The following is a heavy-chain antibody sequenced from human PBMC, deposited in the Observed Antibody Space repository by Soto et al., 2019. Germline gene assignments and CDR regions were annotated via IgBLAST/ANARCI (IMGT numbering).Heavy chain of an antibody. CDR3: AKERDGYNYYYYYGMDV. CDR2: ISYDGSNK. J-gene: IGHJ6*02. D-gene: IGHD5-12*01. Sequence: QVQLVESGGGVVQPGRSLRLSCAASGFTFSSYGMHWVRQAPGKGLEWVAVISYDGSNKYYADSVKGRFTISRDNSKNTLYLQMNSLRAEDTAVYYCAKERDGYNYYYYYGMDVWGQGTTVTVSS. V-gene: IGHV3-30*18. CDR1: GFTFSSYG.